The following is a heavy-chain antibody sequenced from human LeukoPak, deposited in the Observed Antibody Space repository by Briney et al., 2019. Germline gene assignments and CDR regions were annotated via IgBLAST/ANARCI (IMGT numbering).Heavy chain of an antibody. J-gene: IGHJ4*02. CDR2: INHSGST. CDR1: GGSFSGYY. V-gene: IGHV4-34*01. D-gene: IGHD3-10*01. CDR3: ARASSRGYFDY. Sequence: SETLSLTCAVYGGSFSGYYWSWIRQPPGKGLEWIGEINHSGSTNYNPSLKSRATISVDTSKNQFSLKLSSVTAADTAVYYCARASSRGYFDYWGQGTLVTVSS.